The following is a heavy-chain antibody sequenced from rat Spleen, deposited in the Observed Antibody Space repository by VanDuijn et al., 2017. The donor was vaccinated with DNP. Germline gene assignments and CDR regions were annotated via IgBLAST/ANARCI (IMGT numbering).Heavy chain of an antibody. Sequence: EVQLVESGGGLVQPGRSLKLSCVASGFSFRDYDMAWVRQAPSKGLEWVACMSPTTRSSYYRDSVRGRFTVSRDDSTSTLYLQMDSLGSEDTATYYCTRGGTYYFDYWGQGVMVTVSS. CDR3: TRGGTYYFDY. V-gene: IGHV5-27*01. J-gene: IGHJ2*01. D-gene: IGHD1-11*01. CDR2: MSPTTRSS. CDR1: GFSFRDYD.